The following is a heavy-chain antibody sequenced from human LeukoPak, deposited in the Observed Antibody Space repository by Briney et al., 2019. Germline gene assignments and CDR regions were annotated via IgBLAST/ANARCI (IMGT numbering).Heavy chain of an antibody. Sequence: PSETLSLTCTVSGGSISSSSFYWGWIPRPPGKGLEWIGSIYYSGDTYYNPSLKSRVTISVDMSKSQFSLRLTSVTAADTAVYYCARKNDFEIWGQGTLVTVSS. V-gene: IGHV4-39*07. D-gene: IGHD2/OR15-2a*01. CDR2: IYYSGDT. CDR3: ARKNDFEI. CDR1: GGSISSSSFY. J-gene: IGHJ3*02.